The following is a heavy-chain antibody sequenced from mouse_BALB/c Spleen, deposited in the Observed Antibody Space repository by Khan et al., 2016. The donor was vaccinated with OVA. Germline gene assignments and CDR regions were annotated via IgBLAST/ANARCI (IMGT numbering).Heavy chain of an antibody. J-gene: IGHJ3*01. D-gene: IGHD1-1*02. Sequence: EVELVESGGGLVKPGGSLKLSCAASGFTFSDYYMYWVRQTPEKRLEWVATISDGGTSTYYPDSVKGRFTISRDNAKNSLYLQMCSRKSDDTSIFYCVRACYGAFAYWGQGTLVTVSA. V-gene: IGHV5-4*02. CDR1: GFTFSDYY. CDR2: ISDGGTST. CDR3: VRACYGAFAY.